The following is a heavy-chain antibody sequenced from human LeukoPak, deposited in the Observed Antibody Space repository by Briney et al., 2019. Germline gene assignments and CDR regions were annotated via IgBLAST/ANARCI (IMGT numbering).Heavy chain of an antibody. J-gene: IGHJ4*02. V-gene: IGHV3-74*01. CDR2: INDDGRST. CDR3: ARGAAGSPLLHDY. D-gene: IGHD2-15*01. CDR1: GFTFSSYW. Sequence: PGGSLRLSCAASGFTFSSYWMHWVRQAPGKGLVWVSRINDDGRSTSYADSVKGRFTISRDNAKNTLYLQMNSLRAEDTAVYYCARGAAGSPLLHDYWGQGTLVTVSS.